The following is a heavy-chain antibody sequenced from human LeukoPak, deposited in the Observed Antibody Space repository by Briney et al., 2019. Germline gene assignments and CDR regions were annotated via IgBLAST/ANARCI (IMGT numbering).Heavy chain of an antibody. D-gene: IGHD3-10*01. J-gene: IGHJ4*02. CDR1: GFTFSSYG. CDR3: AKDRLLWFGELAPSADY. V-gene: IGHV3-30*02. Sequence: PGGSLRLSCAASGFTFSSYGMHWVRQAPGKGLEWVAFIRYDGSNKYYADSVKGRFTISRDNSKNTLYLQMNSLRAEDTAVCYCAKDRLLWFGELAPSADYWGQGTLVTVSS. CDR2: IRYDGSNK.